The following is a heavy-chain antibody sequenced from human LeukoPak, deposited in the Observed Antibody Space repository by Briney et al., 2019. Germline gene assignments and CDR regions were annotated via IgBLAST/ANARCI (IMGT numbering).Heavy chain of an antibody. CDR3: ARGVYDILTGYDYYYYYMDV. Sequence: SETLSLTCTVSGGSISSYYWSWIRQPPGKGLEWIGYIYYSGSTNYNPSLKSRVTISVDTSKNQFSLKLSSVTAADTAVYYCARGVYDILTGYDYYYYYMDVWGKGTTVTISS. V-gene: IGHV4-59*01. J-gene: IGHJ6*03. D-gene: IGHD3-9*01. CDR2: IYYSGST. CDR1: GGSISSYY.